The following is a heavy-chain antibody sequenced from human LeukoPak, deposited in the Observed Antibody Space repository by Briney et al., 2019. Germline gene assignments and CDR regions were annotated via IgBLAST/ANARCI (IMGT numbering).Heavy chain of an antibody. CDR3: AREFRAYCGGDCYSYYYYGMDV. Sequence: SVKVSCKASGYTFTTYAISWVRQAPGQGLEWMGRIIPILGIANYAQKFQGRVTITADKSTSTAYMELSSLRSEDTAVYYCAREFRAYCGGDCYSYYYYGMDVWGQGTTVTVSS. J-gene: IGHJ6*02. CDR1: GYTFTTYA. CDR2: IIPILGIA. D-gene: IGHD2-21*02. V-gene: IGHV1-69*04.